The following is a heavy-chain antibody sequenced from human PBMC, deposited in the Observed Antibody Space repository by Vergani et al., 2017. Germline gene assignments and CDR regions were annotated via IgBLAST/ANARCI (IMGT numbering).Heavy chain of an antibody. Sequence: QVQLVQSGAEVKKPGSSVKVSCKASGGTFSSYAISWVRQAPGQGLEWMGGIIPIFGTANYAQKFQGRVTITADESTSPAYMELSSLRSEDTAVYYCAISVTTVTTYYFDYWGQGTLVTVSS. CDR2: IIPIFGTA. V-gene: IGHV1-69*01. CDR1: GGTFSSYA. D-gene: IGHD4-17*01. CDR3: AISVTTVTTYYFDY. J-gene: IGHJ4*02.